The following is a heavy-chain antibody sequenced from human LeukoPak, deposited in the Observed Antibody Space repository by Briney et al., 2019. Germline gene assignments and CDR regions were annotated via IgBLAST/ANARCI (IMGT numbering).Heavy chain of an antibody. Sequence: PGGSLRLACAASGFTFSNYAMSWVRQAPGQGLEGVSGISGSGVGGNTFYLDSVKGRFTIPRDDSKNTLYLQMNSLRAEDTAVYYCGKRISAYGYHFDYWGQGTLVTVSS. J-gene: IGHJ4*02. D-gene: IGHD5-12*01. CDR3: GKRISAYGYHFDY. V-gene: IGHV3-23*01. CDR1: GFTFSNYA. CDR2: ISGSGVGGNT.